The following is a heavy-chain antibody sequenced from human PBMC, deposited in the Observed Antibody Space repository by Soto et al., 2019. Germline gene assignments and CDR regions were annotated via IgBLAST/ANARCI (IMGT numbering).Heavy chain of an antibody. D-gene: IGHD5-12*01. CDR2: ISGSGGST. V-gene: IGHV3-23*01. CDR3: ARLAGPTYSAAGLDLRFDS. Sequence: PGGSLRLSCAASGFTFSSYAMSWVRQAPGKGLEWVSAISGSGGSTYYADSVKGRFTISRDNSKNTLYLQMNSLRAEDTAVYYCARLAGPTYSAAGLDLRFDSWGQGTLVTVSS. CDR1: GFTFSSYA. J-gene: IGHJ5*01.